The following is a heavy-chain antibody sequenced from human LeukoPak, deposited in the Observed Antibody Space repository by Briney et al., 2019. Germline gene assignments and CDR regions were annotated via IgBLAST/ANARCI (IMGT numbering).Heavy chain of an antibody. CDR2: INSDGSST. J-gene: IGHJ6*03. CDR1: GFTFSSYW. CDR3: ARALEYYDYVWGSYPNPNYYMDV. Sequence: PGGSLRLSCAASGFTFSSYWMHRVRQAPGKGLVWVSRINSDGSSTSYADSVKGRFTISRDNAKNTLYLQMNSLRAEDTAVYYCARALEYYDYVWGSYPNPNYYMDVWGKGTTVTVSS. D-gene: IGHD3-16*02. V-gene: IGHV3-74*01.